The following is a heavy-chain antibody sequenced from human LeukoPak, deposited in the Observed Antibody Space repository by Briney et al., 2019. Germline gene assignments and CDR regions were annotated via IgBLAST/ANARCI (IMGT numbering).Heavy chain of an antibody. V-gene: IGHV3-30*18. CDR3: AKEPKPRPTVGYFQH. Sequence: PGGSLRLSCAASGSTFSSYGMHWVRQAPGKGLEWVALISYDGSNKYYADPVKGRFTISRDNSKNTLYLQMNSLRAEDTAVYYCAKEPKPRPTVGYFQHWGQGTLVTVSS. CDR1: GSTFSSYG. CDR2: ISYDGSNK. J-gene: IGHJ1*01. D-gene: IGHD1-14*01.